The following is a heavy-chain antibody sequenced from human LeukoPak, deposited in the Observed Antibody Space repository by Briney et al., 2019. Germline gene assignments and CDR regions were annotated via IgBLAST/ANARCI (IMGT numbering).Heavy chain of an antibody. CDR2: IIPILGIA. CDR1: GGTFSSYA. Sequence: GASVKVSCKASGGTFSSYAISWVRQAPGQGLEWMGRIIPILGIANYAQKFQGRVTITADKSTSTAYMELSSLRSEDTAVYYCAKGHYGSGSYYYIDYWGQGTLVTVSS. CDR3: AKGHYGSGSYYYIDY. V-gene: IGHV1-69*04. D-gene: IGHD3-10*01. J-gene: IGHJ4*02.